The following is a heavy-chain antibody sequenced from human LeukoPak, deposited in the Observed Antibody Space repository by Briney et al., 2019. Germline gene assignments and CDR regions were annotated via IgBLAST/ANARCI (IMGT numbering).Heavy chain of an antibody. CDR1: GGSFSGYY. V-gene: IGHV4-34*01. D-gene: IGHD3-3*01. CDR2: INHSGST. J-gene: IGHJ5*02. CDR3: ARGMPTGDSWSGRMWFDP. Sequence: SETLSLTCAVYGGSFSGYYWSWIRQPPGKGLEWIGEINHSGSTNYNPSLKSRVTISVDTSKNQFSLKLSSVTAADTAVYYCARGMPTGDSWSGRMWFDPWGQGTLVTVSS.